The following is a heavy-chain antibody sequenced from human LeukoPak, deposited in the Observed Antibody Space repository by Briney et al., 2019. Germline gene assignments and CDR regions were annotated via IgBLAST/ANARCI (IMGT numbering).Heavy chain of an antibody. V-gene: IGHV4-34*01. Sequence: SETLSLTCAVYGGSFSGYYWSWIRQPPGKGLEWIGEINHSGSTNYNPSLNGRVTMSLDKSRNQLSLKLTSVTAADTAIYYCSRESGAFCPFGYWGQGTLVIVPP. CDR1: GGSFSGYY. J-gene: IGHJ4*02. CDR2: INHSGST. D-gene: IGHD1-26*01. CDR3: SRESGAFCPFGY.